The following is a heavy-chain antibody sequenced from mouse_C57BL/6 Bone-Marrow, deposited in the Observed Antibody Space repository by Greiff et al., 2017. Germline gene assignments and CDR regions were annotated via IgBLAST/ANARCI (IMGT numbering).Heavy chain of an antibody. CDR3: ARDYYGSSYYYAMDY. CDR1: GYTFTSYW. CDR2: IHPNSGST. Sequence: QVQLQQPGAELVKPGASVKLSCKASGYTFTSYWMHWVKQRPGQGLEWIGMIHPNSGSTNYNEKFKSKDTLTVDKSSSTAYMQLSSLTSEDSAVYYCARDYYGSSYYYAMDYWGQGTSVTVSS. V-gene: IGHV1-64*01. J-gene: IGHJ4*01. D-gene: IGHD1-1*01.